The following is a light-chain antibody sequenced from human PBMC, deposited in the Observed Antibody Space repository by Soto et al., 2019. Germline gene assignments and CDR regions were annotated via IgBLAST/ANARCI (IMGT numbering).Light chain of an antibody. J-gene: IGLJ1*01. CDR1: SSNIGNNY. CDR3: GTWDSRLSAYV. V-gene: IGLV1-51*01. CDR2: DNN. Sequence: QSALTQPPSVSGAPGQKVTISCSGSSSNIGNNYVSWYQQLPGTAPKLLIYDNNKRPSGIPDRFSGSKSGTSATLGITGLQTGDEADYYCGTWDSRLSAYVFGTGTKVTVL.